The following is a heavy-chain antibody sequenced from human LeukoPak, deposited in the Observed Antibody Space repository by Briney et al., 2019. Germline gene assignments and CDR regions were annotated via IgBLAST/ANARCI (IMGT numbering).Heavy chain of an antibody. D-gene: IGHD2-15*01. Sequence: GGSLRLSCAASGFTFSSYAMHWVRQAPGKGLEWVAVISYDGSNKYYADSVKGRFTISRDNSKNTLYLQMNSLRAEDTAVYYCTRDRGSGLWGQGTMVTVSS. CDR2: ISYDGSNK. CDR1: GFTFSSYA. V-gene: IGHV3-30-3*01. J-gene: IGHJ3*01. CDR3: TRDRGSGL.